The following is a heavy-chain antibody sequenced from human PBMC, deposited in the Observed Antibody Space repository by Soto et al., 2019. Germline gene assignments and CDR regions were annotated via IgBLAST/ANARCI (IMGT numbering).Heavy chain of an antibody. Sequence: QIQLVQSGAEVKKPGASVKVSCKASGYIFTSQGISWVRQAPGQGLEWMGWISTYNGNPNYAQKLQGRVTMTTNTAASAAFLELRSLTSDETAGYYCARGRTRALDYWGQGTPVIVSS. D-gene: IGHD1-7*01. CDR2: ISTYNGNP. CDR3: ARGRTRALDY. J-gene: IGHJ4*02. V-gene: IGHV1-18*01. CDR1: GYIFTSQG.